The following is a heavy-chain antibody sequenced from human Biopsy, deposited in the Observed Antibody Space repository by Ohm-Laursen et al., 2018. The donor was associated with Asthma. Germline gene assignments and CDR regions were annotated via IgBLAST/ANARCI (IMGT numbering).Heavy chain of an antibody. J-gene: IGHJ4*02. CDR3: ARIPRRSGSYFVDY. Sequence: TLSLTCAVSGDSITSGGCCWNWICQHPGKSLEWIGYIHHSGTSYFNPSLKSRVSFSRDTSKNQFSLRLSSVTAADTAMYYCARIPRRSGSYFVDYWGQGTLVTVSS. CDR1: GDSITSGGCC. CDR2: IHHSGTS. V-gene: IGHV4-31*02. D-gene: IGHD3-22*01.